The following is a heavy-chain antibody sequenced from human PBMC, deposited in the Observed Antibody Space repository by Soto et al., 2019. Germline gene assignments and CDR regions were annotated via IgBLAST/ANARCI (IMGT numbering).Heavy chain of an antibody. Sequence: PGGSRRLACAASGVTFSSWSMSWVRQAPGKGLEWVSAISGSGGSTYYADSVKGRFTISRDNSKNTLYLQMNSLRAEDTAVYYCAKYRRDEYSSSRWFDPWGQGTLVTVSS. CDR1: GVTFSSWS. CDR2: ISGSGGST. D-gene: IGHD6-6*01. J-gene: IGHJ5*02. CDR3: AKYRRDEYSSSRWFDP. V-gene: IGHV3-23*01.